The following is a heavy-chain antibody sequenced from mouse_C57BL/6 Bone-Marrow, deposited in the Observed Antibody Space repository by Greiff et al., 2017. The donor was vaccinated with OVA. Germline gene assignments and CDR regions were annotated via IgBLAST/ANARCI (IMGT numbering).Heavy chain of an antibody. V-gene: IGHV1-50*01. D-gene: IGHD3-3*01. CDR3: ARGDVTWFAY. CDR2: IDPSDSYT. CDR1: GYTFTSYW. J-gene: IGHJ3*01. Sequence: VQLQQSGAELVKPGASVKLSCKASGYTFTSYWMQWVKQRPGQGLEWIGEIDPSDSYTNYNQKFKGKATLTVDTSSSTAYMQLSSLTSEDSAVYYCARGDVTWFAYWGQGTLVTVSA.